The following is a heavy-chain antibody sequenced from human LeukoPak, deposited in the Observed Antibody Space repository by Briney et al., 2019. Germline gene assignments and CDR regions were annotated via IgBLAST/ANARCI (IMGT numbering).Heavy chain of an antibody. CDR3: AKGSGDSSAWFQLFDY. CDR1: GFTFSSYG. Sequence: GGSLRLSCAASGFTFSSYGMHWVRQAPGKGLEWLTFIRFDGSDKFYADSVKGRFTVSRDNSKNTLYLQMNSLRAEDTAVYYCAKGSGDSSAWFQLFDYWGQGTLVTVSS. CDR2: IRFDGSDK. D-gene: IGHD6-19*01. J-gene: IGHJ4*02. V-gene: IGHV3-30*02.